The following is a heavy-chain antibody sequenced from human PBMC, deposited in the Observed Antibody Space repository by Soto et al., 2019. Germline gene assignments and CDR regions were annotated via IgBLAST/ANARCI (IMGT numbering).Heavy chain of an antibody. CDR3: ARVYGYYDILTGYYPSYYYYGMDV. CDR1: GYTFTGYY. D-gene: IGHD3-9*01. V-gene: IGHV1-2*02. J-gene: IGHJ6*02. Sequence: QVQLVQSGAEVKKPGASVKVSCKASGYTFTGYYMHWVRQAPGQGLEWMGWINPNSGGTNYAQKFQGRVTMTRDTSISTAYMELSRLRSDDTAVYYCARVYGYYDILTGYYPSYYYYGMDVWGQGTTVTVSS. CDR2: INPNSGGT.